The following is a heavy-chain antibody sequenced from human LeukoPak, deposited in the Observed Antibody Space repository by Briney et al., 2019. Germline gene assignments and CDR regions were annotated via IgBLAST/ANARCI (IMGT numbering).Heavy chain of an antibody. CDR3: AKGNYDFWSGSDV. V-gene: IGHV3-23*01. Sequence: PGGSLRLSCAASGFTFSSYAMNWVRQAPGKGLEWVSGISGSGGSTYYADSVKGRFTISRDNSKNTLYLQMNSLRAEDTAVYYCAKGNYDFWSGSDVWGQGTTVTVSS. CDR2: ISGSGGST. CDR1: GFTFSSYA. D-gene: IGHD3-3*01. J-gene: IGHJ6*02.